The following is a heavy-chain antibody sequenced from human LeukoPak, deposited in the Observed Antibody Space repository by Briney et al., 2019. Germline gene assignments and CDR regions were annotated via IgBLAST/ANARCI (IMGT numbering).Heavy chain of an antibody. CDR1: GFTFSSYE. Sequence: GGSLRLSYAASGFTFSSYEMNWVRQAPGKGLEWVSYISSSGSTIYYADSVKGRFTISRDNAKNSLYLQINSLRAEDTAVYYCAELGITMIGGVWGKGTTVTISS. CDR2: ISSSGSTI. D-gene: IGHD3-10*02. V-gene: IGHV3-48*03. CDR3: AELGITMIGGV. J-gene: IGHJ6*04.